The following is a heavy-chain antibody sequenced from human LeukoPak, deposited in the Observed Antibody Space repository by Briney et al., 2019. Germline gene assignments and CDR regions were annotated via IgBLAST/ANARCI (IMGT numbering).Heavy chain of an antibody. CDR1: GGSISSYY. V-gene: IGHV4-34*01. Sequence: PSETLSLTCTVSGGSISSYYWSWIRQPPGKGLEWIGEINHSGSTNYNPSLKSRVTISVDTSKNQFSLKLSSVTAADTAVYYCARGRNSDFWSEGNPKPLDYWGQGTLVTVSS. CDR2: INHSGST. J-gene: IGHJ4*02. D-gene: IGHD3-3*01. CDR3: ARGRNSDFWSEGNPKPLDY.